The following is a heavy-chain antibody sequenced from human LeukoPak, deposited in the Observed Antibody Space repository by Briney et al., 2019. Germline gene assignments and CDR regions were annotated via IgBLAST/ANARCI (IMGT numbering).Heavy chain of an antibody. J-gene: IGHJ4*02. CDR1: GFTFSSYA. V-gene: IGHV3-23*01. CDR2: ISGSGGST. D-gene: IGHD3-10*01. Sequence: GGSLRLSCAASGFTFSSYAVSWVRQAPGKGLEWVSAISGSGGSTYYADSVKGRFTISRDNSKNTLYLQMNSLRAEDTAVYYCAKDQLWFGELPTFDYWGQGTLVTVSS. CDR3: AKDQLWFGELPTFDY.